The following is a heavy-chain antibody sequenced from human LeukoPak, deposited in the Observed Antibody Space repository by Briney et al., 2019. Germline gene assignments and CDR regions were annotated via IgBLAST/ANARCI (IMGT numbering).Heavy chain of an antibody. CDR2: IYHSGST. CDR1: GGSISSSNW. D-gene: IGHD3-22*01. Sequence: SGTLSLTCAVSGGSISSSNWWSWVRQPPGKGLEWIGEIYHSGSTNYNPSLKSRVTISVDKSKNQFSLKLSSVTAADTAVYYCARENRKDDSSGYYTIDAFDIWGQGTMVTVSS. J-gene: IGHJ3*02. V-gene: IGHV4-4*02. CDR3: ARENRKDDSSGYYTIDAFDI.